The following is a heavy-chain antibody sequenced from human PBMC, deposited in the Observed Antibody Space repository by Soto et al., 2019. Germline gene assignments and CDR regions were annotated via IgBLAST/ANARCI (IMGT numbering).Heavy chain of an antibody. CDR2: ISAAGDP. CDR3: ARTDRDFYGLDV. CDR1: GFTFRNYD. V-gene: IGHV3-13*05. Sequence: EVQLVESGGGLVQPGGSLRLSCEASGFTFRNYDMHWVRQGTGKGLEWVSGISAAGDPDYADSVEGRFTISRENAQNSFCLQMNSLRVGDTAVYYCARTDRDFYGLDVWGHGTTVIVSS. J-gene: IGHJ6*02.